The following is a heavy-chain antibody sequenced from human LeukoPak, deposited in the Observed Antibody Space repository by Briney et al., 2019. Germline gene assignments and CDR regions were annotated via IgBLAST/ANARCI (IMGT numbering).Heavy chain of an antibody. D-gene: IGHD6-19*01. V-gene: IGHV3-23*01. CDR2: TTAGGDYT. Sequence: GGSLRLSCAASGFTFSNNAMSWVRQAPGKGLEWVSATTAGGDYTYYADSVKGRFTISRDKSKNTIYLQMNNLRAEDTAVYYCARVRGGWFLDYWGQGTLVTVSS. J-gene: IGHJ4*02. CDR3: ARVRGGWFLDY. CDR1: GFTFSNNA.